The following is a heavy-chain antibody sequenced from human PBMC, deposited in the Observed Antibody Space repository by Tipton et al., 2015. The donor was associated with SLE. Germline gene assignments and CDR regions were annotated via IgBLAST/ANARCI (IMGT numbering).Heavy chain of an antibody. CDR2: IYSAGTT. Sequence: GSLRLSCAASGFTFTSYAVTWVRQPPGRGLEWVSIIYSAGTTYYADSVKGRFTVSRDDSKNTLYLQMHSLRAEDTALYYCARAPNYYGSSYSYFAHWGQGTLVTVS. CDR1: GFTFTSYA. J-gene: IGHJ4*02. V-gene: IGHV3-23*03. D-gene: IGHD6-6*01. CDR3: ARAPNYYGSSYSYFAH.